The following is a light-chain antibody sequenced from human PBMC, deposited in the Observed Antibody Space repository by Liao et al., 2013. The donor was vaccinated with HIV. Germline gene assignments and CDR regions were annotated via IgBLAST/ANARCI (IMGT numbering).Light chain of an antibody. Sequence: SYELTQSPSVSVAPGETARIACGGNNVGSKYVHWYQQKPGQAPELVIHYDKDRPSGIPVRFSGSNSGNTATLTITRVEAGDEADYYCQVWDGDFAVFGGGTKLTVL. CDR1: NVGSKY. CDR2: YDK. CDR3: QVWDGDFAV. V-gene: IGLV3-21*04. J-gene: IGLJ2*01.